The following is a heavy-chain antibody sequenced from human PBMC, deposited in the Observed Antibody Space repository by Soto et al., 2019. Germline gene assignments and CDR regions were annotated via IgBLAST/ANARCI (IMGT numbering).Heavy chain of an antibody. Sequence: QVQLQESGPGLVKPSQTLSLTCTVSGAYISSGNYYWSWIRQPPGKGLEWIGYVFYSGTNYYNPSLKSRVIIAVDTSNNQCSLKVNSVTAADTAVYYGARDSEWCGEFNYYYDGMDVWGQGTTVTVS. V-gene: IGHV4-30-4*01. CDR2: VFYSGTN. CDR3: ARDSEWCGEFNYYYDGMDV. D-gene: IGHD3-10*01. CDR1: GAYISSGNYY. J-gene: IGHJ6*02.